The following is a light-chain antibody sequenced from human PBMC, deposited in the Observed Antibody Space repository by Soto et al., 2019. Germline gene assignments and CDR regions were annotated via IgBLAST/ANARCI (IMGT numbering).Light chain of an antibody. CDR2: DAS. V-gene: IGKV1-5*01. CDR3: QQYNSYPWT. Sequence: DIQMTQSPSTLSASVGDRVTITCRPSQSISSWLAWYQQKPGKAPKLLIYDASSLESGVPSRFSGSGSGTEFTLTITSLQPDDFATYYCQQYNSYPWTFGQGTKVDIK. J-gene: IGKJ1*01. CDR1: QSISSW.